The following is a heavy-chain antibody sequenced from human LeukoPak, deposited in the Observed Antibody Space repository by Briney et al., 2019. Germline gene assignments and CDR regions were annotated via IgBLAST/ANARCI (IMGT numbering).Heavy chain of an antibody. Sequence: ASVKVSCKASGYAFTRYFMHWVRQAPGQGLEWMGIINPSGGSTTYAQKFQGRVTMTRDMSPSTVYMELSSLRSEDTAVYYCARVSGDYSMPFDYWGQGTLVTVSS. D-gene: IGHD2/OR15-2a*01. J-gene: IGHJ4*02. V-gene: IGHV1-46*01. CDR1: GYAFTRYF. CDR3: ARVSGDYSMPFDY. CDR2: INPSGGST.